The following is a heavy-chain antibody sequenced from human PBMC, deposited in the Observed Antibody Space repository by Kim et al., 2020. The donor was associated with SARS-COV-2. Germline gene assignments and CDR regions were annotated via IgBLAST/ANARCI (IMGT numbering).Heavy chain of an antibody. V-gene: IGHV3-15*01. CDR3: KSSSPFFLTGLDY. J-gene: IGHJ4*01. Sequence: YAAPVKGRFTISREASKNTLYLRMNSLKTEDTALYYCKSSSPFFLTGLDYWGQGTLVTVSS. D-gene: IGHD3-9*01.